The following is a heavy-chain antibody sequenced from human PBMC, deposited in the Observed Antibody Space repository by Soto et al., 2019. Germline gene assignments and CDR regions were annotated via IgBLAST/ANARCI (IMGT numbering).Heavy chain of an antibody. CDR3: AKDRGEEGLKFLEWFGGMDV. CDR2: IKSDGTT. D-gene: IGHD3-3*01. V-gene: IGHV3-74*01. Sequence: GGSLRLSCAASGFSVSNYWMNWVRQAPGKGLVWVSHIKSDGTTSYADSVEGRFTVSRDDAKNTFYLQMNGLRAEDTAVYYCAKDRGEEGLKFLEWFGGMDVWGHGTTVTVSS. J-gene: IGHJ6*02. CDR1: GFSVSNYW.